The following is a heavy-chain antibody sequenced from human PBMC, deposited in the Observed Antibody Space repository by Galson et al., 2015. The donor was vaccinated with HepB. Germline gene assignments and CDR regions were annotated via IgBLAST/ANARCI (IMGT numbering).Heavy chain of an antibody. Sequence: SLRLSCAASGLTFSSYGMHWVRQAPGKGLEWVAVISYDGSNKYYADSVKGRFTISRDNSKNTLYLQMNSLRAEDTAVYYCAKGIRKRITMVQGVIADFDYWGQGTLVTVSS. D-gene: IGHD3-10*01. CDR1: GLTFSSYG. CDR3: AKGIRKRITMVQGVIADFDY. J-gene: IGHJ4*02. V-gene: IGHV3-30*18. CDR2: ISYDGSNK.